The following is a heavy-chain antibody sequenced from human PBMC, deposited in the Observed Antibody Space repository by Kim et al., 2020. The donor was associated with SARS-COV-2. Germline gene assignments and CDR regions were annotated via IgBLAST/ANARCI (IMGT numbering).Heavy chain of an antibody. J-gene: IGHJ6*02. CDR3: ARSGDNSGYYRAIDI. Sequence: SALKGRVTISIDTSKTQFSLNLSSVTAADTAVYYCARSGDNSGYYRAIDIWGQGTTVTVSS. D-gene: IGHD3-3*01. V-gene: IGHV4-59*01.